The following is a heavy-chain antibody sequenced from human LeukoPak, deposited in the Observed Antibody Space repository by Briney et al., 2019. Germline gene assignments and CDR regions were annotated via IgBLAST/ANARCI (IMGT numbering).Heavy chain of an antibody. D-gene: IGHD6-19*01. CDR3: AKDVAAGTAYAFDI. CDR2: IWYDGRKK. J-gene: IGHJ3*02. Sequence: GESLKISCVASDSVFSCYGMQGGRQAPDKGLEWVAVIWYDGRKKYYAESVKGRFTISRDNSKSALYLQMNSLRAENTAVYYCAKDVAAGTAYAFDIWGQGTMVTISS. CDR1: DSVFSCYG. V-gene: IGHV3-33*06.